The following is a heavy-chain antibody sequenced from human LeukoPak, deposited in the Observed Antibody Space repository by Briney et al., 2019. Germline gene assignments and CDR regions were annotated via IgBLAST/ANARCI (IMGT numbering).Heavy chain of an antibody. V-gene: IGHV4-4*02. J-gene: IGHJ5*01. Sequence: PSETLSLTCAVSGGSISSSNWWSWVRQPPGKGLEWIGEIYYSGSTNYNPSLRSRVTISVDKSKNHVSLKLSSVTAADTAVYYCATLYGSGTWVDSWGQGTLVTVSS. CDR2: IYYSGST. CDR3: ATLYGSGTWVDS. D-gene: IGHD3-10*01. CDR1: GGSISSSNW.